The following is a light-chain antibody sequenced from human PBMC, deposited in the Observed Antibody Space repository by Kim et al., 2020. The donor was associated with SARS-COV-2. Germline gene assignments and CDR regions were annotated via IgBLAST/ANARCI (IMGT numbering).Light chain of an antibody. CDR1: KLGDKY. Sequence: SVSPGQTARITCSGDKLGDKYASWYQQKPGQSPVLVIYQDTKRPSGIPERFSGSNSGNTATLTISGTQAMDEADYYCQAWDSRTVVFGGGTQLTVL. CDR3: QAWDSRTVV. CDR2: QDT. V-gene: IGLV3-1*01. J-gene: IGLJ2*01.